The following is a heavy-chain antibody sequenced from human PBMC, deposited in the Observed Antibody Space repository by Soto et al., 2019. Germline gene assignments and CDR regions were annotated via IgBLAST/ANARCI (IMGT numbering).Heavy chain of an antibody. CDR2: IIPIFGTA. CDR1: GGTFSSYA. CDR3: ASPADIAAADYYYCIDV. J-gene: IGHJ6*02. D-gene: IGHD6-13*01. V-gene: IGHV1-69*05. Sequence: SVKVSCKASGGTFSSYAISWVRQAPGQGLEWMGGIIPIFGTANYAQKFQGRVTITTDESTSPANMELSSLRSEETAVYYCASPADIAAADYYYCIDVWGQGTTVTVSS.